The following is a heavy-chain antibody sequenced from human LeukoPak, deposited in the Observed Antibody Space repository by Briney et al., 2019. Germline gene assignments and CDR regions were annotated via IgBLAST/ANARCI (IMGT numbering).Heavy chain of an antibody. D-gene: IGHD3-16*01. J-gene: IGHJ4*02. V-gene: IGHV4-39*01. CDR3: ARLYDYVWGYYPKYYFDY. CDR1: GGSISSGRDY. CDR2: IYYSGST. Sequence: NPSETLSLTCTVSGGSISSGRDYWAWIRQPPGKGLEWIANIYYSGSTYYSPSLKSRVTISVDTSKNQFSLKLSSVTAADTAVYYCARLYDYVWGYYPKYYFDYWGQGTLVTVSS.